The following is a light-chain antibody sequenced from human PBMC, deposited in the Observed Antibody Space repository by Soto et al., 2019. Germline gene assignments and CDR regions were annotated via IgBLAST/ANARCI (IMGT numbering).Light chain of an antibody. J-gene: IGLJ2*01. CDR2: TDN. CDR3: AAWDDNLRGYRV. CDR1: TSNIGSNY. V-gene: IGLV1-47*02. Sequence: QSVLTQPPSASGTPGQRGTISCSGSTSNIGSNYVYWYQHLPGTAPKLLIYTDNQRPSGVPDRFSGSKSGTSASLAISGLRSEDEADYFCAAWDDNLRGYRVFGGGTKLTVL.